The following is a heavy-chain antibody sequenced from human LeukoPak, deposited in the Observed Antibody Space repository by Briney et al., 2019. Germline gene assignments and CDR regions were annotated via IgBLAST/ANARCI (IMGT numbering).Heavy chain of an antibody. D-gene: IGHD6-19*01. CDR1: GYTFTGYY. CDR3: ARDPGSGWLNWFDP. Sequence: GASVKVSCKASGYTFTGYYMHWVRQAPGQGLEWMGWINPNSGGTNYAQKFQGRVTMTRDTSITTAYMELSRLRSDDTAVYYCARDPGSGWLNWFDPWGQGTLVTVSS. CDR2: INPNSGGT. V-gene: IGHV1-2*02. J-gene: IGHJ5*02.